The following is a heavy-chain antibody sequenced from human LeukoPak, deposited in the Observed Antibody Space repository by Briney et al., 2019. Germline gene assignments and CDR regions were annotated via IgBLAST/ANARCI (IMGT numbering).Heavy chain of an antibody. CDR1: GFTFSSYG. V-gene: IGHV3-30*18. CDR2: ISYDGSNK. CDR3: AKEMAAMVNSVDY. J-gene: IGHJ4*02. Sequence: GRSLRLSCAASGFTFSSYGMHWVRQAQGKGLEWVAVISYDGSNKYYADSVKGRFTISRDNSKNTLYLQMNSLRAEDTAVYYCAKEMAAMVNSVDYWGQGTLVTVSS. D-gene: IGHD5-18*01.